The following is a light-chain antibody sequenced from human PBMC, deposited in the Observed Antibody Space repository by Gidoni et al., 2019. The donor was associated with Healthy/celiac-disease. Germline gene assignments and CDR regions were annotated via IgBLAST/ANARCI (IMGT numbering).Light chain of an antibody. V-gene: IGKV4-1*01. CDR1: QIVLSSSNDKNY. Sequence: IVTAPSPDSLAVFLRERATINCKSSQIVLSSSNDKNYLAWYQQKPGPPPKLLIYWESTRESGVPDRFSGGGSGTDFTLTISSLQAEDVAVYCCQQYYSTPPLTFGGGTKVEIK. CDR2: WES. CDR3: QQYYSTPPLT. J-gene: IGKJ4*01.